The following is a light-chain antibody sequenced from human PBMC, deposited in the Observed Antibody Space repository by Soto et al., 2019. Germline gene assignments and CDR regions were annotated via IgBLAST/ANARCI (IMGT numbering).Light chain of an antibody. CDR1: SGLSSYA. V-gene: IGLV4-69*01. CDR2: LNSDGSH. Sequence: QLVLTQSPSASASLGASVKLTCTLSSGLSSYAIAWHQQQPEKGPRYLMKLNSDGSHSKGDGIPDRFSGSRSGAERYLTISSLQSEDEADYYCQTWGTGIHVVFGGGTKVTVL. CDR3: QTWGTGIHVV. J-gene: IGLJ2*01.